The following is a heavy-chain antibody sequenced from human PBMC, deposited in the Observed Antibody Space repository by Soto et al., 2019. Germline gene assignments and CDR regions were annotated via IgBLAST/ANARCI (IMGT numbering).Heavy chain of an antibody. J-gene: IGHJ4*02. CDR1: GGSISSYY. D-gene: IGHD3-3*01. CDR3: ARHYDFWSGYYDY. V-gene: IGHV4-59*08. CDR2: IYYSGST. Sequence: SETLSLTCTVSGGSISSYYWSWIRQPPGKGLEWIGYIYYSGSTNYNPSLKSRVTISVDTSKNQFSLKLSSVTAADTAVYYCARHYDFWSGYYDYWGPGSLVTVSS.